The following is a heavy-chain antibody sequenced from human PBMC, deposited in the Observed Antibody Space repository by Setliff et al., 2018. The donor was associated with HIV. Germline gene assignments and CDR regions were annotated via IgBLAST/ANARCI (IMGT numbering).Heavy chain of an antibody. CDR1: GESFSGYY. J-gene: IGHJ4*02. Sequence: SETLSLTCAVYGESFSGYYWTWIRQPPGKGLEWIGEINHSGSTNYNMSLWSRVTISLDASRNQFSLELIPVTAADTAVYYCAGGPGTTSIDYWAQGTLVTVSS. CDR2: INHSGST. V-gene: IGHV4-34*01. CDR3: AGGPGTTSIDY. D-gene: IGHD1-26*01.